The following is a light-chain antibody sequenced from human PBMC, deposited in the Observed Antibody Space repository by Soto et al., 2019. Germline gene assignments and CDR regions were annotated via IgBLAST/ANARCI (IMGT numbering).Light chain of an antibody. CDR2: DAS. J-gene: IGKJ5*01. CDR3: QQRYIWPPLT. V-gene: IGKV3-11*01. CDR1: QSVDSY. Sequence: EIVLTQSPTTLSLSPGDRATLSCRASQSVDSYLAWYQHKPGQAPRLLIYDASNRAAGIPARFSGSGSGTDFTLSISSLEPEDFAVYYCQQRYIWPPLTFGQGTRLEIK.